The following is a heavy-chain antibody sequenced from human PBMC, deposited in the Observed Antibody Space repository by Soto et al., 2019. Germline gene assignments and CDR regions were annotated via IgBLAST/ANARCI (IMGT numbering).Heavy chain of an antibody. Sequence: LRLSCAASGFNFSSHWMHWVRQAPGKGLAWVSRINSDGSTTSHADSVKGRFTISRDNVKNTLYLQMNSLRAEDTAVYYCARDDYGMDVWGQGTTVTVSS. V-gene: IGHV3-74*01. CDR3: ARDDYGMDV. CDR2: INSDGSTT. CDR1: GFNFSSHW. J-gene: IGHJ6*02.